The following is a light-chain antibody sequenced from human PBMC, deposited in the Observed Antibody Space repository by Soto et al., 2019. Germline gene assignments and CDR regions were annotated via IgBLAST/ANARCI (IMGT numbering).Light chain of an antibody. CDR2: EVN. Sequence: QSVLTQPASVSGSPGQSITISCTGTSSDIGYYDYVSWYQHHSGKAPKLIIYEVNSRPSGVSNRFSGSKSVNMASLTISGLQAEDEADYFCSSHSSSSAYYVFGTGTKLTVL. J-gene: IGLJ1*01. V-gene: IGLV2-14*01. CDR1: SSDIGYYDY. CDR3: SSHSSSSAYYV.